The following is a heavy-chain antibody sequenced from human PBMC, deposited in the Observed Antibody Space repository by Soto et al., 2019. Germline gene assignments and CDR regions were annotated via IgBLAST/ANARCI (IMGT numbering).Heavy chain of an antibody. D-gene: IGHD2-2*01. CDR1: GGSFSGYY. V-gene: IGHV4-34*01. CDR3: ARGQRIRYRSSTSCYLGYYYGMDV. CDR2: INHSGST. Sequence: SETLSLTCAVYGGSFSGYYWSWIRQPPGKGLEWIGEINHSGSTNYNPSLKSRVTISVDTSKNQFSLKLSSVTAADTAVYYCARGQRIRYRSSTSCYLGYYYGMDVWGQGTTVTVSS. J-gene: IGHJ6*02.